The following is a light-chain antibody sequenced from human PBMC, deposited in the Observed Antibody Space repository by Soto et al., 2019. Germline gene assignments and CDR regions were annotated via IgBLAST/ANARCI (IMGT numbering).Light chain of an antibody. Sequence: DIQMTQSPSSLSASVGDRVTITCRASQSISNYLNWYQQKPGKAPKFLIYAASSLQSGVPSRFSGGGSGTDFTLTIIALQPEDFATYYCQQSYSSLGITFGQGTRLDIK. CDR1: QSISNY. J-gene: IGKJ5*01. CDR2: AAS. CDR3: QQSYSSLGIT. V-gene: IGKV1-39*01.